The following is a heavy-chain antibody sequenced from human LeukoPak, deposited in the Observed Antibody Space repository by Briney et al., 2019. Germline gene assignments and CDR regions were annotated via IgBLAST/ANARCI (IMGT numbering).Heavy chain of an antibody. CDR2: ISGSGGST. V-gene: IGHV3-23*01. D-gene: IGHD3-22*01. Sequence: GGSLRLSCAASGFTLSNYAISWVRQAPGKGLEWVSSISGSGGSTYYADSVKGRFTISRDNSKNTLYLQMNSLRAEDTAVYYCAKDFGGYYYDSSGYLPLDYWGQGTLVTVSS. CDR1: GFTLSNYA. CDR3: AKDFGGYYYDSSGYLPLDY. J-gene: IGHJ4*02.